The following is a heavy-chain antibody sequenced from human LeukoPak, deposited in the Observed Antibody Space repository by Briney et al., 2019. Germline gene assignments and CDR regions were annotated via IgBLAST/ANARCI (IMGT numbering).Heavy chain of an antibody. CDR1: GFTFSSYA. Sequence: GGSLRLSCAASGFTFSSYAMHWVRQAPGKGLEWVAVISYDGSNKYYADSVKGRFTISRDNSKNTLYLQMNSLRAEDTAVYYCARDSLGVAAAGTLDYWGQGTLVTVSS. CDR2: ISYDGSNK. V-gene: IGHV3-30*04. CDR3: ARDSLGVAAAGTLDY. D-gene: IGHD6-13*01. J-gene: IGHJ4*02.